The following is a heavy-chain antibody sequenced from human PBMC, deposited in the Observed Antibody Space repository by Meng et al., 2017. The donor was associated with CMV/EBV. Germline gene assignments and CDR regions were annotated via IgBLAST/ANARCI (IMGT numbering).Heavy chain of an antibody. J-gene: IGHJ6*02. Sequence: GESLKISCAASGFTFSSYEMNWVRQAPGEGLEWVSYISSSGSTIYYADSVKGRFTISRDNAKNSLYLQMNSLRAEDTAVYYCASLLPIFGVVVGMDVWGQGTTVTVSS. V-gene: IGHV3-48*03. D-gene: IGHD3-3*01. CDR3: ASLLPIFGVVVGMDV. CDR2: ISSSGSTI. CDR1: GFTFSSYE.